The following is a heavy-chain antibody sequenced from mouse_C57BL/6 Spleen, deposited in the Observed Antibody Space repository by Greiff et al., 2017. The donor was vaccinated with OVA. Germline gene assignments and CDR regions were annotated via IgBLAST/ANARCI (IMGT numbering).Heavy chain of an antibody. CDR3: ARLGVSDGFAY. CDR2: IYPGSGST. Sequence: VKLQQPGAELVKPGASVKMSCKASGYTFTSYWITWVKQRPGHGLEWIGDIYPGSGSTNYNEKFKSKATLTVDTSSSTAYMQLSSLTSEDAAVYYCARLGVSDGFAYWGQGTLVTVSA. CDR1: GYTFTSYW. J-gene: IGHJ3*01. V-gene: IGHV1-55*01.